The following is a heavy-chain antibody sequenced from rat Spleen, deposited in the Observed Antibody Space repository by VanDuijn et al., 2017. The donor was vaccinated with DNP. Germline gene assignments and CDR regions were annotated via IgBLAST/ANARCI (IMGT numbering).Heavy chain of an antibody. CDR2: ISYDGSST. CDR3: TTSGSAGFVY. D-gene: IGHD5-1*01. V-gene: IGHV5-29*01. Sequence: EVKLVESGGGLVQPGRALKLSCAASGFTFSNYGMAWVRQAPTKGLEWVATISYDGSSTYYRDSVKGRFTISRDNGKDTLYLQMDSLRSEDTATYYCTTSGSAGFVYWGQGTLVTVSS. J-gene: IGHJ3*01. CDR1: GFTFSNYG.